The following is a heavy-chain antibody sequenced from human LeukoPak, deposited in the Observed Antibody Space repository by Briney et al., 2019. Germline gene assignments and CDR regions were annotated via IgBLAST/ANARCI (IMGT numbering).Heavy chain of an antibody. Sequence: GESLKISCKGSGYSFTSYCIGWVRQMPGKGLEWMGIIYPGDSDTRYSPSFQGQVTISADKSISTAYLQWSSLKASVTAMCYCARPRNDAFDIWGQGTMVTVSS. J-gene: IGHJ3*02. CDR3: ARPRNDAFDI. CDR1: GYSFTSYC. D-gene: IGHD4-11*01. CDR2: IYPGDSDT. V-gene: IGHV5-51*01.